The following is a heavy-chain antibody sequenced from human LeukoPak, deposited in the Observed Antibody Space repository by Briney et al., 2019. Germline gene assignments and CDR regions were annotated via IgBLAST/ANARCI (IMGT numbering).Heavy chain of an antibody. J-gene: IGHJ4*02. CDR2: ISAYDGNT. CDR1: GYTFSSYG. Sequence: ASVKVSCKASGYTFSSYGISWVRQAPGQGPEWMGWISAYDGNTNYAQKLQGRVTMTTDTSTSTAYMELRSLRSDDTAVYYCARAVRGYSYVYLPYWGQGTLVTVSS. D-gene: IGHD5-18*01. V-gene: IGHV1-18*01. CDR3: ARAVRGYSYVYLPY.